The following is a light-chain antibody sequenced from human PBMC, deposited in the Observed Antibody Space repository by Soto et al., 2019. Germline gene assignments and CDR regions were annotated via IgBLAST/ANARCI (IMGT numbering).Light chain of an antibody. V-gene: IGKV3-20*01. J-gene: IGKJ1*01. CDR3: LQYGSASRT. Sequence: VVVTQSPGTLSLSPGERATLSCRASQSVSSPYVAWYQQKPGQAPRLLLFSTSNRATAIPDRFSGSGSGTVFTLTIARMEPEDFAVYYCLQYGSASRTFGQGTRVEI. CDR1: QSVSSPY. CDR2: STS.